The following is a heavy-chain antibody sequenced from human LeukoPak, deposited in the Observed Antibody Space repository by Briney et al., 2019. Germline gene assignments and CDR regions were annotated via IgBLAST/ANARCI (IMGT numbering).Heavy chain of an antibody. CDR1: GFTFSSYW. Sequence: GGSLRLSCAASGFTFSSYWMSWVRQAPGKGLEWVANIKQDGSEKYYVDSVKGRFTISRDNAKNTLYLQMNSLRAEDTAVYYCARAGNYGDYAYWYFDLWGRGTLVTVSS. CDR2: IKQDGSEK. CDR3: ARAGNYGDYAYWYFDL. D-gene: IGHD4-17*01. V-gene: IGHV3-7*01. J-gene: IGHJ2*01.